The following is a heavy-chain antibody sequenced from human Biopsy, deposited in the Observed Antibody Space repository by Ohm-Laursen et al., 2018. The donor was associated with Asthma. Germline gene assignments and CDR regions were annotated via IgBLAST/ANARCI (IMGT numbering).Heavy chain of an antibody. J-gene: IGHJ5*02. CDR3: ARVLTTEEGDTWFDP. D-gene: IGHD4-11*01. Sequence: SSVKVSCKTSGGTFSNYVFSWVRQAPGQGLGWMGGIIPMFGTTKYTQKFQARVSITADEATSTVYMELSSLRSEDTAVYYCARVLTTEEGDTWFDPWGQGTLVTVSS. CDR2: IIPMFGTT. V-gene: IGHV1-69*01. CDR1: GGTFSNYV.